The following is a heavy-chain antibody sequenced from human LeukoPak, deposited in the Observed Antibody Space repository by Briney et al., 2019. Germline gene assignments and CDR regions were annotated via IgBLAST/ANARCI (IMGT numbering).Heavy chain of an antibody. J-gene: IGHJ5*02. CDR2: LSGSDGSK. Sequence: GLALRLSCAASGFTLSSYAMSWVRQAPGKGLEWVSALSGSDGSKYYADSVKGRFTISRDNSKNTVYLQMNSLRAEDTAVYYCAKSGIGSSMNWFDPWGQGTLVTVSS. CDR1: GFTLSSYA. V-gene: IGHV3-23*01. CDR3: AKSGIGSSMNWFDP. D-gene: IGHD6-13*01.